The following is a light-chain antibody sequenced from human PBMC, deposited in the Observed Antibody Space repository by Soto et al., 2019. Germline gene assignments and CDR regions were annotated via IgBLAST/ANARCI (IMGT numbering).Light chain of an antibody. J-gene: IGKJ4*01. CDR3: QQSYSTVALT. CDR1: QSISSY. V-gene: IGKV1-39*01. CDR2: AAS. Sequence: DLQMTQSPSSLSASVGDRVTITCRASQSISSYLNWYQQKPGKAPKLLIYAASSLQSGVPSRFSGSGSGTDFTLTISSLQPEDFATYYCQQSYSTVALTFGGGTKVEIK.